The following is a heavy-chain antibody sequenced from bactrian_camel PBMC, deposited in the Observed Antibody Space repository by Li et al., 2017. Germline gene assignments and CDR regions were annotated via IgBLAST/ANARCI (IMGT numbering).Heavy chain of an antibody. CDR2: ITSGGTT. CDR3: ANWGDNY. D-gene: IGHD5*01. J-gene: IGHJ4*01. CDR1: GYVYSGCG. V-gene: IGHV3S53*01. Sequence: QVQLVESGGGLVQPGGSLRLSCAASGYVYSGCGMGWYRQAARRPRELVSTITSGGTTWYADSVKGRFTIARDNAKNTLYLQLNYLKTEDAAMYYCANWGDNYWGQGTQVTVS.